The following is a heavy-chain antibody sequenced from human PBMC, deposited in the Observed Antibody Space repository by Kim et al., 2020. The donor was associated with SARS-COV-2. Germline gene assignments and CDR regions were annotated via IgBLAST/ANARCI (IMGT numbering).Heavy chain of an antibody. V-gene: IGHV3-30*18. Sequence: GGSLRLSCAASGFTFSSYGMHWVRQAPGKGLEWVAVISYDGSNKYYADSVKGRFTISRDNSKNTLYLQMNSLRAEDTAVYYCAKGGGYYCSGSYYKYYWG. CDR1: GFTFSSYG. CDR2: ISYDGSNK. D-gene: IGHD3-10*01. CDR3: AKGGGYYCSGSYYKYY. J-gene: IGHJ4*01.